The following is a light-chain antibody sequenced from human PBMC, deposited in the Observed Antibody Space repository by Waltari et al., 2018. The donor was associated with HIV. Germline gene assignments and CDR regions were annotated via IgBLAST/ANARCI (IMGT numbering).Light chain of an antibody. J-gene: IGKJ1*01. CDR2: WAS. V-gene: IGKV4-1*01. CDR1: TSVLYSSNNKNY. Sequence: DIVMTQSPDSLAVSLGERATINCKSSTSVLYSSNNKNYLAWYQQKPGQPPKLLIYWASTRESGVPDRFSGSGSGTDFTLTVSSLQAEDVAVYYCQQYYTTLWTFGQGTKVEIK. CDR3: QQYYTTLWT.